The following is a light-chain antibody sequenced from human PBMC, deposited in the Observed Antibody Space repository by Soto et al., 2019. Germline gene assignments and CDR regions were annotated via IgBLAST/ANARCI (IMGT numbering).Light chain of an antibody. CDR3: PHYASLT. J-gene: IGKJ5*01. Sequence: IVMTPSAGTRAVSRGEVSTLGCRASQSVSSNLAWYQQKPVQAPRLLIYDASNRATGIPDRFTGSGSATELNLTISQPEPDAFAVYYYPHYASLTFAQGTRLEIK. V-gene: IGKV3-20*01. CDR1: QSVSSN. CDR2: DAS.